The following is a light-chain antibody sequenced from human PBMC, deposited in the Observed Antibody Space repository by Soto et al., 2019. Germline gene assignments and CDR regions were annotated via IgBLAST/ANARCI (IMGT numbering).Light chain of an antibody. CDR3: QQYYSTLGT. V-gene: IGKV4-1*01. CDR1: QTVLYNSNNKNY. CDR2: WAS. Sequence: DIVMTQSPDSLAVSLGERATINCKSSQTVLYNSNNKNYLAWYQQKPGQPPKLLIYWASTRESGVPDRFSGSGSGTDFTLTISSLQAEDVAVYYCQQYYSTLGTFGQGTKVDI. J-gene: IGKJ1*01.